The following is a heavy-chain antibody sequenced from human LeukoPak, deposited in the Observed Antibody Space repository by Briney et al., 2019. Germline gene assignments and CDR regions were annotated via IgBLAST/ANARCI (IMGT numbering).Heavy chain of an antibody. V-gene: IGHV4-31*03. CDR3: AILRFLEXXXDY. CDR1: GGSISSGGYY. CDR2: IYYSGST. Sequence: PSETLSLTCTVSGGSISSGGYYWSWIRQHPGKGLEWIGYIYYSGSTYYNPSLKSRVTISVDTSKNQFSLKLSSVTAADTAVYYYAILRFLEXXXDYWGQGTLVTVSS. D-gene: IGHD3-3*01. J-gene: IGHJ4*02.